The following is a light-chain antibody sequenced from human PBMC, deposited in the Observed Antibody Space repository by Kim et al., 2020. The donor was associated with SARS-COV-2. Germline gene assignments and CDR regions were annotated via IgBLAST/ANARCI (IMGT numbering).Light chain of an antibody. V-gene: IGKV3-15*01. CDR3: KQYDDGSLRT. CDR1: QSVDTN. J-gene: IGKJ1*01. Sequence: EIVLTQSPDILSVSPGERASLSCRASQSVDTNLAWYQQIPGQAPRLLIYSSYTRALGVPARFSGSASGTDFTLTISSLQSEDFAVYYCKQYDDGSLRTFGQGTKVEIK. CDR2: SSY.